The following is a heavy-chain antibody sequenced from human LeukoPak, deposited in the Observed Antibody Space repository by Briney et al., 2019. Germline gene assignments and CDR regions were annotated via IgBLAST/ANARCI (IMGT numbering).Heavy chain of an antibody. CDR2: INPSGGST. Sequence: ASVKVSCKASGYTFTSYYMHWVRQAPGQGLEWMGIINPSGGSTSYAQKSQGRVTMTRDTSTSTVYMELSSLRSEDTAVYYCARDLKLASSGWYAKYRFDYWGQGTLVTVSS. V-gene: IGHV1-46*01. J-gene: IGHJ4*02. CDR3: ARDLKLASSGWYAKYRFDY. D-gene: IGHD6-19*01. CDR1: GYTFTSYY.